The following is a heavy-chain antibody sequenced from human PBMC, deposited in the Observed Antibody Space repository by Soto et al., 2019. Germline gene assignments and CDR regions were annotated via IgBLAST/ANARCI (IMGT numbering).Heavy chain of an antibody. CDR1: GYTFTGYY. Sequence: QVQLVQSGAEVKKPGASVKVSCKASGYTFTGYYIHWVRQAPGQGLEWMGWINPNSGGTKYPQKFQGRVTMTRDTSIRTVYMSLTGLKSDDTAVYFCARDLAKGGGSAGFDYWGQGTLVVVSS. CDR3: ARDLAKGGGSAGFDY. J-gene: IGHJ4*02. CDR2: INPNSGGT. D-gene: IGHD2-15*01. V-gene: IGHV1-2*02.